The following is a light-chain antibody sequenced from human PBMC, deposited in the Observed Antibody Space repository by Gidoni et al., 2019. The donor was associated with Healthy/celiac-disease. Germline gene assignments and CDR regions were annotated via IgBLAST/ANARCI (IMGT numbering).Light chain of an antibody. Sequence: QSVLTQPPSASGTPGQRVTISCSGSSSNIVSNTVHVYQQLPGTAPKLLIYSNNQRPSGVPDRFSGSKSGTSASLAISGLQSEEEADYYCAAWDDSLNGYVFGTGTKVTVL. J-gene: IGLJ1*01. CDR2: SNN. CDR3: AAWDDSLNGYV. V-gene: IGLV1-44*01. CDR1: SSNIVSNT.